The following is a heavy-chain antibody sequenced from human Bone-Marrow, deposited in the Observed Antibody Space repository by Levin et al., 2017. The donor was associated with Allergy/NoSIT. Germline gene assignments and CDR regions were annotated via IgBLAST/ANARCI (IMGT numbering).Heavy chain of an antibody. D-gene: IGHD6-13*01. V-gene: IGHV1-24*01. CDR3: ATEEAGSSKLAD. J-gene: IGHJ4*02. Sequence: AASVKVSCKVSGYTLTELSMHWVRQAPGKGLEWMGGFDPEDGETIYAQKFQGRVTMTEDTSTDTAYMELSSLRSEDTAVYYCATEEAGSSKLADWGQGTLVTVSS. CDR2: FDPEDGET. CDR1: GYTLTELS.